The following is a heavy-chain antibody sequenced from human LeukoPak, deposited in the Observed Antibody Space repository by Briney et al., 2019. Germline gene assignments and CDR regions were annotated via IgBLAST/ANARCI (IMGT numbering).Heavy chain of an antibody. J-gene: IGHJ6*03. D-gene: IGHD3-22*01. CDR1: GYTFTSYD. CDR2: MNPNSGNT. V-gene: IGHV1-8*03. CDR3: ARTVGYHYDSSGYPTYYYYYYMDV. Sequence: GASVKVSCKASGYTFTSYDINWVRQATGQGLEWMGWMNPNSGNTGYAQKFQGRVTITRNTSISTAYMELSSLRSEDTAVYYCARTVGYHYDSSGYPTYYYYYYMDVWGKGTTVTVSS.